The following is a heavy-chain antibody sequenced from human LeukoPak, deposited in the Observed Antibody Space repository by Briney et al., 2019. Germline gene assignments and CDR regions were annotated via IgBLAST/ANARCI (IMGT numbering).Heavy chain of an antibody. CDR2: ISSSSSYI. CDR1: GFTFSSYS. D-gene: IGHD6-13*01. J-gene: IGHJ4*02. V-gene: IGHV3-21*01. CDR3: ARDRVPSLAAAGTIGY. Sequence: PGGSLRLSCAASGFTFSSYSMNWVRQAPGKGLEWVSSISSSSSYIYYADSVKGRFTISRDNAKNSLYLQMNSLRAEDTAVYYCARDRVPSLAAAGTIGYWGQGTLVTVSS.